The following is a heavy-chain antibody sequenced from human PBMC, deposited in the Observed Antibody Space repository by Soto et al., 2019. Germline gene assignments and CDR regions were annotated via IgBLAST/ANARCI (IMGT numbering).Heavy chain of an antibody. Sequence: ASVKVSCKVSGYTLTELSMHWVRQAPGKGLEWMGGFDPEDGETIYAQKFQGRVTMTEDTSTDTAYMELSSLRSEDTAVYYCAPYRPSYSREFWVWFDPWGQGTLVTVSS. J-gene: IGHJ5*02. CDR1: GYTLTELS. CDR2: FDPEDGET. CDR3: APYRPSYSREFWVWFDP. V-gene: IGHV1-24*01. D-gene: IGHD3-22*01.